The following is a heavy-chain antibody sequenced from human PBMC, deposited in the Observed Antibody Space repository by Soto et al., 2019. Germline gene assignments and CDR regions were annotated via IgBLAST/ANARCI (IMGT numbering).Heavy chain of an antibody. J-gene: IGHJ6*02. CDR3: ARVSWNYETNYYYYGMDV. Sequence: QVQLVQSGAEVKKPGSSVKVSCKASGGTFSSYAISWVRQAPGQGLEWMGGIIPIFGTANYAQKFQGRVTITVDESTSTAYMELSSLRSEDTAVYYCARVSWNYETNYYYYGMDVWGQGTTVTVSS. CDR1: GGTFSSYA. V-gene: IGHV1-69*01. CDR2: IIPIFGTA. D-gene: IGHD1-7*01.